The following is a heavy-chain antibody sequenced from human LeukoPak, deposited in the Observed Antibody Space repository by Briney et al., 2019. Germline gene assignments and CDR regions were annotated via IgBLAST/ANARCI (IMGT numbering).Heavy chain of an antibody. D-gene: IGHD3-10*01. V-gene: IGHV4-34*01. CDR2: INHSGST. J-gene: IGHJ6*02. CDR1: GGSFSGYY. CDR3: ARGGGYYYGSGSYSKYYYYYGMDV. Sequence: SETLSLTCAVYGGSFSGYYCSWIRQPPGKGLEWIGEINHSGSTNYNPSLKSRVTISVDTSKNQFSLKLSSVTAADTAVYYCARGGGYYYGSGSYSKYYYYYGMDVWGQGTTVTVSS.